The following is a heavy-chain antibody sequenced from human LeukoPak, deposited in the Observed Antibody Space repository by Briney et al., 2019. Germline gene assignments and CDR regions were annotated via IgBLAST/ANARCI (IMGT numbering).Heavy chain of an antibody. CDR1: GGTFSSYA. V-gene: IGHV1-69*04. Sequence: GASVKVSCKASGGTFSSYAISWVRQAPGQGREWMGRIIPILGIANYAQKFQGRVTITADKSTSTAYMELSSLRSEDTAVYYCARVLDYYDSSGHFDYWGQGTLVTVSS. D-gene: IGHD3-22*01. J-gene: IGHJ4*02. CDR3: ARVLDYYDSSGHFDY. CDR2: IIPILGIA.